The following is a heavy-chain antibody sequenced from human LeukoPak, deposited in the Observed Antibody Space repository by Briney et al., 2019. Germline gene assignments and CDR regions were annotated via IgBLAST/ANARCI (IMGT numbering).Heavy chain of an antibody. CDR2: ISSSSSYT. CDR1: GFTFSDYY. V-gene: IGHV3-11*06. Sequence: GGPLRLSCAASGFTFSDYYMSWIRQAPGKGLEWVSYISSSSSYTNYADSVKGRFTISRDNAKNSLYLQMNSLRAEDTAVYYCARTYSSSSFVDYWGQGTLVTVSS. J-gene: IGHJ4*02. D-gene: IGHD6-6*01. CDR3: ARTYSSSSFVDY.